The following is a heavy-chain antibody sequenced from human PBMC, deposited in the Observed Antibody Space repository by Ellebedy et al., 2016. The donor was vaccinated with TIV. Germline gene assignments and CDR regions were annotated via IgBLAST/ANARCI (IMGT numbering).Heavy chain of an antibody. Sequence: SGPTLVKPTQTLTLTCTFSGFSFTTSGEGVGWVRQAPGKALEWLAIIYWSGNKRFSPSQQSRLAITKDAFKNEVVFTMTNMDPVDSATYYCARGLYGDFADWFDPWGQGTLVTVSS. D-gene: IGHD4-17*01. V-gene: IGHV2-5*01. CDR3: ARGLYGDFADWFDP. CDR2: IYWSGNK. J-gene: IGHJ5*02. CDR1: GFSFTTSGEG.